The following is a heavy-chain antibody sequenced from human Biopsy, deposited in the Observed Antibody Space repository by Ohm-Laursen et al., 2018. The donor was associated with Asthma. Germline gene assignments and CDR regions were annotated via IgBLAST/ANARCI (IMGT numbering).Heavy chain of an antibody. Sequence: ETLSLTCTVSGGSIRSHDWTWIRLPPGKGLEYIGDASHTGSTNYNPSLKSRVTMSLDTSKSQFSLRLTSVTPADTAVYYCARLADCSGGACYSYGWFDPWGQGTRVTVSS. CDR3: ARLADCSGGACYSYGWFDP. V-gene: IGHV4-59*11. D-gene: IGHD2-15*01. CDR2: ASHTGST. J-gene: IGHJ5*02. CDR1: GGSIRSHD.